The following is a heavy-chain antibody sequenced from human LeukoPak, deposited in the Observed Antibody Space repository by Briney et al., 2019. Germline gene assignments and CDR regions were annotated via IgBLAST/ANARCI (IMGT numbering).Heavy chain of an antibody. CDR3: ARGREGYYDSSGYPYYFDY. CDR1: GGTFSSYA. D-gene: IGHD3-22*01. J-gene: IGHJ4*02. CDR2: IIPILGIA. Sequence: GASVKVSCKASGGTFSSYAISWVRQAPGQGLEWMGRIIPILGIANYAQKFQGRATITADKSTSTAYMELSSLRSEDTAVYYCARGREGYYDSSGYPYYFDYWGQGTLVTVSS. V-gene: IGHV1-69*04.